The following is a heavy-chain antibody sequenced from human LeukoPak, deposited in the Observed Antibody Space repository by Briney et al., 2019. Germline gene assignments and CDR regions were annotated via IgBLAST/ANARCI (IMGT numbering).Heavy chain of an antibody. Sequence: GGSLRLSCAASGFTFSSYSMNWVRQAPGKGLEWVSSISSSSSYIYYADSVKGRFTISRDNAKNSLYLQMNSLRAEDTAVYYCARITPRFVVLDEETPFDYWGQGTLVTVSS. CDR2: ISSSSSYI. V-gene: IGHV3-21*01. CDR1: GFTFSSYS. D-gene: IGHD3-16*01. CDR3: ARITPRFVVLDEETPFDY. J-gene: IGHJ4*02.